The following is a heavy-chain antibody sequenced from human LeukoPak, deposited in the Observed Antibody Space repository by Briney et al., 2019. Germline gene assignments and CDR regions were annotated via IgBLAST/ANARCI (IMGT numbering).Heavy chain of an antibody. CDR3: ARDRYYYDSSGYSDY. V-gene: IGHV3-48*04. Sequence: GGSLRLSCAASGFTFSNYSMNWVRQAPGKGLEWVSYISSSSSTISYADSVKGRFTISRDNAKNSLYLQMNSLRAEDTAVYYCARDRYYYDSSGYSDYWGQGTLVTVSS. CDR1: GFTFSNYS. J-gene: IGHJ4*02. CDR2: ISSSSSTI. D-gene: IGHD3-22*01.